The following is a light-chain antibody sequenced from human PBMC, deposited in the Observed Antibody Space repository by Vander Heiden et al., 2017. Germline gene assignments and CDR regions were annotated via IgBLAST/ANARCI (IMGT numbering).Light chain of an antibody. CDR3: QQHSNWPPLT. Sequence: EIVLTQSPATLSLSPGERATLSCRASQSVSSYLAWYQQKPGQAPRPLIYDASNRATGIPARFSGSGYGTDFTLTISSREPEDFAVYYCQQHSNWPPLTFGGGTKVEIK. V-gene: IGKV3-11*01. J-gene: IGKJ4*01. CDR2: DAS. CDR1: QSVSSY.